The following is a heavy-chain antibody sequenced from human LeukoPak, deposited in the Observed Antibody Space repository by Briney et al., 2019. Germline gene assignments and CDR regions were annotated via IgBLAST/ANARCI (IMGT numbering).Heavy chain of an antibody. D-gene: IGHD1-26*01. J-gene: IGHJ6*03. CDR3: ARGLSGSYYGNLVYYYYYMDV. CDR2: IYYSGST. Sequence: PSETLSLTCSVSGGSISSYYWSWIRQPPGRGLEWIGYIYYSGSTNYNPSLKSRVTISVDTSKNQFSLKLSSVTAADTAVYYCARGLSGSYYGNLVYYYYYMDVWGKGTTVTISS. V-gene: IGHV4-59*01. CDR1: GGSISSYY.